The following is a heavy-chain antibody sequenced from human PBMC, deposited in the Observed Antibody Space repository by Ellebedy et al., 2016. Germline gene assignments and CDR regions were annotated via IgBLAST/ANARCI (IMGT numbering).Heavy chain of an antibody. D-gene: IGHD6-19*01. V-gene: IGHV4-39*01. CDR1: GGSMTGIHYY. CDR2: VYYSGST. J-gene: IGHJ4*01. CDR3: ARNATGWYFDY. Sequence: SETLSLTCTVPGGSMTGIHYYWGWIRQPPGKGLEWIGSVYYSGSTVYNPSLKSQITMSVDTSKNQFSVHLRSVTAADTAVYYCARNATGWYFDYWGQGALVTVSS.